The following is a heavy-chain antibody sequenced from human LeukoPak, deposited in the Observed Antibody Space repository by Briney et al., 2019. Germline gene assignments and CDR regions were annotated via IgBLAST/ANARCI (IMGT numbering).Heavy chain of an antibody. J-gene: IGHJ5*02. D-gene: IGHD3-10*01. Sequence: SVKVSCKASGGTFSSYAISWVRQAPGQGLEWMGGIIPIFGTANYAQKFQGRVTITVDESTSTAYMELSSLRSEDTAVYYCASITMVRGVNWFDPWGQGTLVTVSS. CDR1: GGTFSSYA. V-gene: IGHV1-69*13. CDR3: ASITMVRGVNWFDP. CDR2: IIPIFGTA.